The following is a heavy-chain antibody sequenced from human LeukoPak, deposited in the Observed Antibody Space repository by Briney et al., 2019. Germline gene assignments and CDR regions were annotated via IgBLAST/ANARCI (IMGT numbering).Heavy chain of an antibody. V-gene: IGHV1-2*02. Sequence: ASVKVSCKASGYTFTGHYMHWVRQAPGQGLEWMGWINPNSGGTNYAQKFQGRVTMTKDTSISTAYMELSRLTSDDTAVYYCARVGGDSSSWYGGYIWFDPWGQGTLVTVSS. CDR1: GYTFTGHY. J-gene: IGHJ5*02. D-gene: IGHD6-13*01. CDR3: ARVGGDSSSWYGGYIWFDP. CDR2: INPNSGGT.